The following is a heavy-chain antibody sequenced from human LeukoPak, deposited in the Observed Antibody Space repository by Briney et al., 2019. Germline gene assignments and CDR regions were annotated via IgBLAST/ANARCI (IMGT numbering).Heavy chain of an antibody. J-gene: IGHJ4*02. D-gene: IGHD1-26*01. V-gene: IGHV4-34*01. Sequence: PSETLSLTCAVYGGSFSGYYWSWIRQPPGKGLEWIGEINHSGSTNYNPSLKSRVTISVDTSKNQFSLKLSSVTAADTAVYYCARGGRGGSYHIRRGYFDYWGQGTLVTVSS. CDR1: GGSFSGYY. CDR3: ARGGRGGSYHIRRGYFDY. CDR2: INHSGST.